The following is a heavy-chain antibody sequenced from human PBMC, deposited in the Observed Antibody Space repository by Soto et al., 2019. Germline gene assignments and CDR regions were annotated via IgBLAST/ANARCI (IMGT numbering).Heavy chain of an antibody. CDR1: GFTFSSYG. Sequence: GGSLRLSCAASGFTFSSYGMHWVRQAPGKGLEWVAVIWYDGSNKYYADSVKGRFTISRDNSKNTLYLQMNSLRAEDTAVYYCARESVGGEGSYFDYWGQGTLVTVSS. V-gene: IGHV3-33*01. D-gene: IGHD3-10*01. J-gene: IGHJ4*02. CDR3: ARESVGGEGSYFDY. CDR2: IWYDGSNK.